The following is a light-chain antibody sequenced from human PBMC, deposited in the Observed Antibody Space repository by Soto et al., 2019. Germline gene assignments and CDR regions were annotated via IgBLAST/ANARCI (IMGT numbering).Light chain of an antibody. CDR3: QQYRSSPKT. CDR1: QSVRSSC. Sequence: EIVLTQSPGTLSLSPGESATLSCRARQSVRSSCLAWYQQKPGQAPRLLIYDATNRATGISDRFSGSGSGTDFTLTISRLEHAECAVYYCQQYRSSPKTSGQGTRLDIE. CDR2: DAT. V-gene: IGKV3-20*01. J-gene: IGKJ5*01.